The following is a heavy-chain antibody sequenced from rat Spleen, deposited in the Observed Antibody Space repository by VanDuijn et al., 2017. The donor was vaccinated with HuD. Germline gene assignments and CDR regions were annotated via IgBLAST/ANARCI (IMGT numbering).Heavy chain of an antibody. CDR3: ARHIPNYGQPPDY. V-gene: IGHV2-30*01. CDR2: IWTAGTT. D-gene: IGHD1-11*01. Sequence: IWTAGTTDYNSALKSRLSISKDTSKSQVFLKMNSLQPEDTGTYYCARHIPNYGQPPDYWGQGVMVTVSS. J-gene: IGHJ2*01.